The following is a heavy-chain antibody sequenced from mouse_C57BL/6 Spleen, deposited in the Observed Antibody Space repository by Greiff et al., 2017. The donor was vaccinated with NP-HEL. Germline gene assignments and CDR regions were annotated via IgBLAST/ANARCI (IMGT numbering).Heavy chain of an antibody. V-gene: IGHV1-55*01. J-gene: IGHJ2*01. CDR3: ANYDYDLYYFDY. D-gene: IGHD2-4*01. CDR2: IYPGSGST. Sequence: QVQLQQPGAELVKPGASVKMSCKASGYTFTSYWITWVKQRPGQGLEWIGDIYPGSGSTNYNEKFKSKATLTVDTSSSTAYMQLSSLTSEDSAVYYCANYDYDLYYFDYWGQGTTLTVSS. CDR1: GYTFTSYW.